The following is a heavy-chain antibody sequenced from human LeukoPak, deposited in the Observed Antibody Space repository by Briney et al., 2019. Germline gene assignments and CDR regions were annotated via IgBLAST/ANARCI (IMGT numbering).Heavy chain of an antibody. CDR1: GGTFSSYA. CDR3: ARARIAAAVTYNWFDP. Sequence: ASVKVSCKASGGTFSSYAISWVRQAPGQGLEWMGGIIPIFGIANYAQKFQGRVTITADKSTSTAYMELSSLRSEDTAVYYCARARIAAAVTYNWFDPWGQGTLVTVSS. V-gene: IGHV1-69*10. D-gene: IGHD6-13*01. J-gene: IGHJ5*02. CDR2: IIPIFGIA.